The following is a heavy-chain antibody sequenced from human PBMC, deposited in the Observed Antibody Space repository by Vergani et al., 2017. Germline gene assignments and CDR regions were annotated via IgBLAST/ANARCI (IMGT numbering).Heavy chain of an antibody. D-gene: IGHD5-18*01. CDR1: GFTFSDYY. CDR2: ISSSGSTI. V-gene: IGHV3-11*01. CDR3: ASPLRGYSYGYDAFDV. J-gene: IGHJ3*01. Sequence: QVQLVESGGGLVKPGGSLRLSCAASGFTFSDYYMSWIRQAPGKGLEWVSYISSSGSTIYYAASVKGLFTISRDNAKNSLYLQMNSLRAEDTAVYYCASPLRGYSYGYDAFDVWGQGTMVTVSS.